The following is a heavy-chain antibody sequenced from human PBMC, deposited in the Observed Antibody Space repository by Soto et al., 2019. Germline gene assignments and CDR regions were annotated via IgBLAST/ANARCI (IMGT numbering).Heavy chain of an antibody. CDR2: ISISGTTI. V-gene: IGHV3-11*01. J-gene: IGHJ4*02. D-gene: IGHD3-9*01. CDR1: GFTLSDYY. Sequence: QVQLVESGGGLVKPGGSLRLSCAASGFTLSDYYMTWIRQAPGKGLEWVSDISISGTTIHYADSVRGRFTISRDNAKNSLWLQINTLRAEDTAVYYCATFPGDGYYNFWGQGTLVTVSS. CDR3: ATFPGDGYYNF.